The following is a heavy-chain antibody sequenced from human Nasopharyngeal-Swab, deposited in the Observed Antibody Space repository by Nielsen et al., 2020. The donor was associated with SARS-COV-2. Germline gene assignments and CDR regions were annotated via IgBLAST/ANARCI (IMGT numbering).Heavy chain of an antibody. D-gene: IGHD2-2*01. V-gene: IGHV3-48*01. J-gene: IGHJ6*03. CDR1: GFTVSSNY. Sequence: GESLKISCAASGFTVSSNYMSWVRQAPGKGLEWVSYISSSSSTIYYADSVKGRFTISRDNAKNSLYLQMNSLRAEDTAVYYCARDVVVETYYYYYMDVWGKGTTVTVSS. CDR3: ARDVVVETYYYYYMDV. CDR2: ISSSSSTI.